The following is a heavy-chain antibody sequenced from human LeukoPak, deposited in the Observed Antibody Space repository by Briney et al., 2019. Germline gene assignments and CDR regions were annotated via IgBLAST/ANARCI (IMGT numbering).Heavy chain of an antibody. CDR2: INSGSRYM. J-gene: IGHJ4*02. V-gene: IGHV3-48*02. Sequence: PGGSLRLSCAASGFTFSSYSMNWVRQAPGKGLEWVSYINSGSRYMYYPDSVKGRFTISRDNAKNSLYLQMDSLRDEDTAVYYCARDRVGYCSSTSCYLFDYWGQGTLVTVSS. D-gene: IGHD2-2*01. CDR1: GFTFSSYS. CDR3: ARDRVGYCSSTSCYLFDY.